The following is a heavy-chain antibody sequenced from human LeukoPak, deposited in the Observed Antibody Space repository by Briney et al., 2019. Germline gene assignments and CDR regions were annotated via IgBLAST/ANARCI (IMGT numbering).Heavy chain of an antibody. V-gene: IGHV1-2*02. D-gene: IGHD2-21*01. Sequence: ASVKVSCKASGYTFTGYYMHWVRQAPGQGLEWMGWINPNSGGTNYAQKFQGRVTMTRDTSISTAYMELSRLRSDDTAVYYCARSDGEGYCGGDCYAFDIWGQGTMVTVSS. CDR3: ARSDGEGYCGGDCYAFDI. CDR2: INPNSGGT. CDR1: GYTFTGYY. J-gene: IGHJ3*02.